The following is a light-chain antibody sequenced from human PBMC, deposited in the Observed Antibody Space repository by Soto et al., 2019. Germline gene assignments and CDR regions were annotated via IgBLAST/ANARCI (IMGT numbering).Light chain of an antibody. CDR3: QQYGSLPIT. CDR2: AAS. Sequence: DIQMTQSPSSLSGSVGDRVTITCQASRDIGNSVNWYQQKPGKAPKLLLSAASNLETGDPLRFSGSGSGTDFAFIISSLQPEDVATYFCQQYGSLPITFGQGTRLEIK. CDR1: RDIGNS. J-gene: IGKJ5*01. V-gene: IGKV1-33*01.